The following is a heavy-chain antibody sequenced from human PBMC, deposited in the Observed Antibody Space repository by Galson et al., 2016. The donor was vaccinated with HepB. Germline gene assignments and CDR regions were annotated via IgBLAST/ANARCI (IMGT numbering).Heavy chain of an antibody. J-gene: IGHJ3*02. Sequence: SLRLSCAASGFTFSSYGMHWVRQAPGKGLEWVAIIWYDGSNKYYADSVKGRFTISRDNSKNTLYLQMNSLRAEDTAVYYCARDRLRFLECLLPWDAFDIWGQGTMVTVSS. CDR2: IWYDGSNK. CDR1: GFTFSSYG. D-gene: IGHD3-3*01. CDR3: ARDRLRFLECLLPWDAFDI. V-gene: IGHV3-33*01.